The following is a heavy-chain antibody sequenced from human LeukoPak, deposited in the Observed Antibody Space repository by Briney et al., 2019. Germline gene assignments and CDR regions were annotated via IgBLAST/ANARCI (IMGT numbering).Heavy chain of an antibody. CDR1: GGSISSYY. CDR3: ARTPIHYFDSSGYYN. V-gene: IGHV4-4*07. J-gene: IGHJ4*02. CDR2: IYSSGST. Sequence: PSETLSLTCTVSGGSISSYYWSWIRQPAGKGLEWIGLIYSSGSTSYNPSLKSRVTMSVDTSKKQFSLRLSSVTAADTAVYYCARTPIHYFDSSGYYNWGQGTLVTVSS. D-gene: IGHD3-22*01.